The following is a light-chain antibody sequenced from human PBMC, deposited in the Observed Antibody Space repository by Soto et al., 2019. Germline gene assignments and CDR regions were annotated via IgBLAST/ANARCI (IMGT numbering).Light chain of an antibody. J-gene: IGKJ4*01. CDR2: GAS. CDR3: QQCYSTPCT. Sequence: EIEMTQSPSSLSASPGDRVTITCRASQSLNTNLDWYQQKPGQAPNLLIYGASNLQSGVPSRFSGSESGTEFTLTISSLQSEDFAIYYCQQCYSTPCTFGGGTKVEIK. V-gene: IGKV1-39*01. CDR1: QSLNTN.